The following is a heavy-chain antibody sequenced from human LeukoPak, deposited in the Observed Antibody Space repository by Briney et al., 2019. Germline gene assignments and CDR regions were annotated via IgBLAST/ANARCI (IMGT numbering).Heavy chain of an antibody. CDR3: TRGVIRGDDFDY. Sequence: GASVKASCKASGYTFTGYYMHWVRQAPGQGLEWMGWINPNSGGVNYAQNFQGRVTMTRDTSISTAYMELSRLTSDDTAVYYCTRGVIRGDDFDYWGQGTLVTVSS. D-gene: IGHD3-10*01. CDR1: GYTFTGYY. V-gene: IGHV1-2*02. J-gene: IGHJ4*02. CDR2: INPNSGGV.